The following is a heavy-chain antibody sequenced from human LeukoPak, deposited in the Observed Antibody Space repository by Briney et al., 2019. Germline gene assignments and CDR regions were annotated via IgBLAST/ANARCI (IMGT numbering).Heavy chain of an antibody. D-gene: IGHD4-17*01. CDR2: MNPNSGNT. CDR3: ASDVTATVTTNWFDP. Sequence: ASVKVSCKASGYTFTSYDINWVRQATGQGLEWMGWMNPNSGNTGYAQKFQGRVTITADKSTSTAYMELSSLRSEDTAVYYCASDVTATVTTNWFDPWGQGTLVTVSS. J-gene: IGHJ5*02. CDR1: GYTFTSYD. V-gene: IGHV1-8*01.